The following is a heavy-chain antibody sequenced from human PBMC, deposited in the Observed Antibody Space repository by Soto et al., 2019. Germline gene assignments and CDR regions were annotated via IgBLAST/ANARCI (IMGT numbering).Heavy chain of an antibody. CDR3: ARLDEDYDILTGYYIAFDI. CDR2: IYYSGST. CDR1: GGSISSYY. V-gene: IGHV4-59*08. J-gene: IGHJ3*02. D-gene: IGHD3-9*01. Sequence: PLETLSLTCTVSGGSISSYYWSWIRQPPGKGLEWIGYIYYSGSTNYNPSLKSRVTISVDTSKNQFSLKLSSVTAADTAVYYCARLDEDYDILTGYYIAFDIWGQGTMVTVSS.